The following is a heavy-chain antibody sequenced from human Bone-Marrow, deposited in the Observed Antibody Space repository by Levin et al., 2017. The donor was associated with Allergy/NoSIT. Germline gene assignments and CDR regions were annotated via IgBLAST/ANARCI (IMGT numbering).Heavy chain of an antibody. Sequence: SQTLSLPCAVSGGSISSDPYFWSWIRHHPRKGLEWIGYIYYSGSSYYNPSLKSRLTISVDTSKNHFSLKLSSVTAADTAVYYCARGSSDYGDYGCYFDFWGRGTLVTVSS. CDR1: GGSISSDPYF. D-gene: IGHD4-17*01. J-gene: IGHJ4*02. CDR2: IYYSGSS. V-gene: IGHV4-31*11. CDR3: ARGSSDYGDYGCYFDF.